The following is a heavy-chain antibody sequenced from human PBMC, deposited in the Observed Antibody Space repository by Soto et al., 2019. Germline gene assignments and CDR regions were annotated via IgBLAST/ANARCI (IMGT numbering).Heavy chain of an antibody. V-gene: IGHV3-30-3*01. J-gene: IGHJ6*02. CDR2: ISYDGSNK. CDR3: ARARAVADYYYYYGMDV. D-gene: IGHD6-19*01. CDR1: GFTFSSYA. Sequence: GGSLRLSCAASGFTFSSYAMHWVRQAPGKGLEWVAVISYDGSNKYYADSVKGRFTISRDNSKNTLYLQMNSLRAEDTAVYYCARARAVADYYYYYGMDVWGQGTTVTVSS.